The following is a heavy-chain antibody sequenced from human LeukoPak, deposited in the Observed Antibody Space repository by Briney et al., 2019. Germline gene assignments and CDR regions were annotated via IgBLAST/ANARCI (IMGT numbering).Heavy chain of an antibody. J-gene: IGHJ4*02. CDR2: ISSASNMI. D-gene: IGHD6-13*01. CDR1: GLTFSSYE. Sequence: QPGGSLRLSCAASGLTFSSYEMNWVRQAPGKGREWISYISSASNMIYYAESVKARFTISRDNAKNSLYLQMNSLRAEDRAVYYCATASGSWYRYYFDTWGQGALGTVSS. CDR3: ATASGSWYRYYFDT. V-gene: IGHV3-48*03.